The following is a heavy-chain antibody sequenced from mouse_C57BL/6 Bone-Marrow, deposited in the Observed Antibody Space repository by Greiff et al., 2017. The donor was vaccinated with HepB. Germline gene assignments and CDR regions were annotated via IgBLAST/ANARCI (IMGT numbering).Heavy chain of an antibody. CDR3: AREGGSSGLAWFAY. CDR2: IYPRSGNT. CDR1: GYTFTSYG. V-gene: IGHV1-81*01. Sequence: VQLQESGAELARPGASVKLSCKASGYTFTSYGISWVKQRTGQGLEWIGEIYPRSGNTYYNEKFKGKATLTADKSSSTAYMGLRSLTSEDSAVYFCAREGGSSGLAWFAYWGQGTLVTVSA. D-gene: IGHD3-2*02. J-gene: IGHJ3*01.